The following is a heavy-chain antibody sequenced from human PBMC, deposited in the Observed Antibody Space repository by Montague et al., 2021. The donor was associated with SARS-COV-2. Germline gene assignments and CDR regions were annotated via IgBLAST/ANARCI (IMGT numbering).Heavy chain of an antibody. D-gene: IGHD3-22*01. CDR2: IYYSGST. J-gene: IGHJ4*02. CDR1: GGSISSNF. CDR3: ARGHLSVSMIVVVFTSASYYFDY. V-gene: IGHV4-59*01. Sequence: SETLSLTCTVSGGSISSNFWSWIRQPPGKGLEWIGYIYYSGSTNYNPSLKSRVTISVDTSKKQFSLQLSSVTAADTAVYFCARGHLSVSMIVVVFTSASYYFDYWGQGAQVTVSS.